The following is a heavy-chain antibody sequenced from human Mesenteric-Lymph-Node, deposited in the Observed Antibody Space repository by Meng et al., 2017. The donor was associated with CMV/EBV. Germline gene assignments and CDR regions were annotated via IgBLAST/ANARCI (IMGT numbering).Heavy chain of an antibody. CDR1: GDSVSSNSAA. V-gene: IGHV6-1*01. J-gene: IGHJ4*02. CDR3: AMSYYYDSSGYYLPPYYFDY. CDR2: TYYRSKWYN. D-gene: IGHD3-22*01. Sequence: SQTLSLTCAIPGDSVSSNSAAWNWIRQSPSRGLEWLGRTYYRSKWYNDYAVSVKSRITINQDTSKNQFSLQLNSVTPEDTAMYYCAMSYYYDSSGYYLPPYYFDYWGQGTLVTVSS.